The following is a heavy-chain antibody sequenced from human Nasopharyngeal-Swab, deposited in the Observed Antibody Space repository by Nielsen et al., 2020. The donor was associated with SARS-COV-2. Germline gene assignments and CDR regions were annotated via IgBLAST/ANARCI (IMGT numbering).Heavy chain of an antibody. J-gene: IGHJ6*02. CDR3: AIEKVVVVAAGGWYYGMDV. V-gene: IGHV3-53*01. D-gene: IGHD2-15*01. Sequence: WIRQPPGKGLEWVSVIYSGGSTYYADSVKGRFTISRDNSKNTLYLQMNSLRAGDTAVYYCAIEKVVVVAAGGWYYGMDVWGQGTTVTVSS. CDR2: IYSGGST.